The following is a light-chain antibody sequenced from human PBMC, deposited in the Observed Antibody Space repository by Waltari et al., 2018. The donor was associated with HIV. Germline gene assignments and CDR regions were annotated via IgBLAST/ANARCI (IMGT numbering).Light chain of an antibody. CDR2: DNH. CDR1: DSNVGSNF. Sequence: SLLTHPTSVSAAPGQRVTISCCGSDSNVGSNFVSCYQHIPGTGPKLLLYDNHQRHAGVPERFSASKTGTSASLDITGLQTADEADYYCVTWDSNVQILLFGGGTKVTVL. J-gene: IGLJ2*01. V-gene: IGLV1-51*01. CDR3: VTWDSNVQILL.